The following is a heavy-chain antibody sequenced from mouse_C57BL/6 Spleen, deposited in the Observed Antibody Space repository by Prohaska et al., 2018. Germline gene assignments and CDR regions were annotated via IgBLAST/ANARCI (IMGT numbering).Heavy chain of an antibody. V-gene: IGHV6-3*01. Sequence: EVKLEESGGGLVQPGGSMKLYCAASGFTFSNYWMNWVRQSPEKGLEWVAQIRLKSDNYATHYAESVKGRFTISRDDSKSGVYLQMNNLRAEDTGIYYCTGPGSSLGDWGQGTTLTVSS. J-gene: IGHJ2*01. CDR2: IRLKSDNYAT. CDR3: TGPGSSLGD. D-gene: IGHD1-1*01. CDR1: GFTFSNYW.